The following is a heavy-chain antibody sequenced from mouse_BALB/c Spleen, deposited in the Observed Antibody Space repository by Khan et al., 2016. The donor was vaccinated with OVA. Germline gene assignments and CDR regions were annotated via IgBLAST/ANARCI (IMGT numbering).Heavy chain of an antibody. CDR2: INSDGGST. D-gene: IGHD2-2*01. CDR3: GRGGVTSFAN. CDR1: EYAFPSYD. Sequence: EVELVESGGGLVQPGESLKLSCESNEYAFPSYDMSWVRKTPEKRLELVAAINSDGGSTYYPDTMERRFIISSDNTKKTLYLQMSSVRSEDSATFDGGRGGVTSFANWGQGTLVTVSA. J-gene: IGHJ3*01. V-gene: IGHV5-2*01.